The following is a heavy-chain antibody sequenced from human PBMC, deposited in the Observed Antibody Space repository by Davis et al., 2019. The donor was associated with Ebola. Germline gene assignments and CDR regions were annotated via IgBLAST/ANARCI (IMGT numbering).Heavy chain of an antibody. CDR1: GYSFTSYW. V-gene: IGHV5-51*01. CDR2: IHPGDSDT. CDR3: ARQMTRLYNWFDP. Sequence: GESLKISCNASGYSFTSYWIGWVRQMPGKGLERMGIIHPGDSDTRYSPSFQGQVTISADKSISTAYLQWSSLKASDTAMYYCARQMTRLYNWFDPWGQGTLVTVSS. J-gene: IGHJ5*02.